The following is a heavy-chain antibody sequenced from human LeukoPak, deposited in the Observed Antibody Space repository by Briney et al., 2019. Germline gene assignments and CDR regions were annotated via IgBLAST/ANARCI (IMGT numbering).Heavy chain of an antibody. V-gene: IGHV4-39*07. CDR3: ARGEYDDILNGYYRFDY. CDR2: IYYSGTT. Sequence: SETLSLTCTVSGGSIFNSQNYWAWIRQSPGKGLEWIGSIYYSGTTYYNPSLKSRVTISVDTSGNHFSLQLSSVTAADTAAYYCARGEYDDILNGYYRFDYWGQGTLVTVSS. D-gene: IGHD3-9*01. CDR1: GGSIFNSQNY. J-gene: IGHJ4*02.